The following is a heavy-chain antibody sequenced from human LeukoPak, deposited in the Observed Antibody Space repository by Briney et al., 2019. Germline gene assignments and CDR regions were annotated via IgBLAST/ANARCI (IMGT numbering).Heavy chain of an antibody. V-gene: IGHV4-61*01. CDR2: IYYSGGT. Sequence: PSETLSLTCTVSGGSVSSGTCYWSWIRQPPGKGLEWIGYIYYSGGTKYNPSLKSRVTISVDTSKNQFSLKLSSVTAADTAVYYCARDTADEYCSSASCYGMDVWGKGTTVTVSS. CDR3: ARDTADEYCSSASCYGMDV. D-gene: IGHD2-2*01. CDR1: GGSVSSGTCY. J-gene: IGHJ6*04.